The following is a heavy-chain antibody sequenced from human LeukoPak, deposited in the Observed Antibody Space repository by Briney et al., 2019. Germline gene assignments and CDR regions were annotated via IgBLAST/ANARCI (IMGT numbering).Heavy chain of an antibody. D-gene: IGHD6-13*01. CDR2: ISSGGTTI. CDR3: ASARLYSSSWYCYFDF. Sequence: GGSLRLSCAASGMSFSSYEMNWVRQAPGKGLEWVSYISSGGTTIYYADSVKGRFTISRDNAKNSLYLQMNNLRAEDTAVYYCASARLYSSSWYCYFDFWGRGTLVTVSS. V-gene: IGHV3-48*03. CDR1: GMSFSSYE. J-gene: IGHJ4*02.